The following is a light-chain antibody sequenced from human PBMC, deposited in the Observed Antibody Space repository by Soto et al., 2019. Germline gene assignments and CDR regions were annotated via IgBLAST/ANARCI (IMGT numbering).Light chain of an antibody. CDR2: NTS. Sequence: TLWSRDSQSLSRHLAWYQQIPGQAPRLLIYNTSNRATGIPARFIGSGSGTDLTQTISVLEPADLLFYYFRLPADLLPGFAGGTKVDIK. CDR1: QSLSRH. J-gene: IGKJ4*01. CDR3: RLPADLLPG. V-gene: IGKV3-11*01.